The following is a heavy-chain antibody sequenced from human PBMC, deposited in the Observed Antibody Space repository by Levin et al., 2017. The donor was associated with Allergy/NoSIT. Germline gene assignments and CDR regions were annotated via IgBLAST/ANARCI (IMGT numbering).Heavy chain of an antibody. CDR3: ARVEPCSRPTWYTGWFFDL. J-gene: IGHJ2*01. CDR1: AYSISSDFY. V-gene: IGHV4-38-2*02. CDR2: IYHSGST. Sequence: SQTLSLTCTVSAYSISSDFYWCWVRQPPGKGLEWIGTIYHSGSTYYNPSLKSRVTVSVDTSKNQFSLKLTSVTASDTAVYYCARVEPCSRPTWYTGWFFDLWGRGTLVTVSS. D-gene: IGHD2-2*02.